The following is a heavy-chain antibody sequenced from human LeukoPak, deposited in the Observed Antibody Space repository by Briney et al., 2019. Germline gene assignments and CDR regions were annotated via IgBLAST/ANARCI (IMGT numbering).Heavy chain of an antibody. CDR1: GFTFSSYS. D-gene: IGHD3-9*01. CDR3: ARDKGFDWPTAFDI. CDR2: ISSSSSYI. J-gene: IGHJ3*02. Sequence: GGSLRLSCAASGFTFSSYSMNWVRQAPGKGLEWVSSISSSSSYIYYADSVKGRFTISRDNAKNSLYLQMNSLRAEDTAVYYCARDKGFDWPTAFDIWGQGTMVTVSS. V-gene: IGHV3-21*01.